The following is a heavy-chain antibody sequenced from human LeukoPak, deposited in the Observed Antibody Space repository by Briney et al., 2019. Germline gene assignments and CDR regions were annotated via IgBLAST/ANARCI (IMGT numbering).Heavy chain of an antibody. CDR2: ISAYNGNT. J-gene: IGHJ6*02. Sequence: ASVKVSCKASGYTFTSYGSSWVRQAPGQGLEWMGWISAYNGNTNYAQKLQGRVTMTTDTSTSTACMELRSLRSDDTAVYYCARDSRAPFGDYAVYYYGMDVWGQGTTVTVSS. CDR3: ARDSRAPFGDYAVYYYGMDV. D-gene: IGHD4-17*01. CDR1: GYTFTSYG. V-gene: IGHV1-18*01.